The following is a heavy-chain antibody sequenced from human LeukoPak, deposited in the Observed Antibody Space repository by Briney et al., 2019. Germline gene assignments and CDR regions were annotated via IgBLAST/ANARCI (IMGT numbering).Heavy chain of an antibody. D-gene: IGHD5-12*01. CDR1: GSTFTGYY. J-gene: IGHJ4*02. CDR2: INPTSGGT. Sequence: ASVKVSCKASGSTFTGYYLHWVRQASGQGLEWMGWINPTSGGTNHAQKFQGRVTMTRDTSISTAYMELSRLRSDDTAVYYCARIASKTATSDYWGQGTLVTVSS. CDR3: ARIASKTATSDY. V-gene: IGHV1-2*02.